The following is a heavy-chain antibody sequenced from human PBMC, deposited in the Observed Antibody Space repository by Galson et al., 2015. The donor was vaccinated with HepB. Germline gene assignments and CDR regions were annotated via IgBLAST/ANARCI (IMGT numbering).Heavy chain of an antibody. CDR3: ARDRSYGAFDI. D-gene: IGHD3-16*01. CDR2: ISSSSSTI. J-gene: IGHJ3*02. Sequence: SLRLSCAASGFTFSSYSMNWVRQAPGKGLEWVSYISSSSSTIYYADSVKGRFTISRDNAKNSLYLQMNSLRVEDTALYLCARDRSYGAFDIWGQGTMVIVSS. CDR1: GFTFSSYS. V-gene: IGHV3-48*01.